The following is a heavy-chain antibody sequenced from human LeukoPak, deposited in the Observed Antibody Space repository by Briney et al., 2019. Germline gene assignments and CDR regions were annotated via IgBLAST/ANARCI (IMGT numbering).Heavy chain of an antibody. D-gene: IGHD1-26*01. J-gene: IGHJ4*02. V-gene: IGHV3-21*01. Sequence: GGSLRLSCAASGFTFSSYTMNWVRQAPGKGLERVSSISTSSSYIYYADSVKGRFTISRDNAKNSLYLQMNSLRAEDTAVYYCARSGHIVGATVDYWGQGTLVTVSS. CDR2: ISTSSSYI. CDR3: ARSGHIVGATVDY. CDR1: GFTFSSYT.